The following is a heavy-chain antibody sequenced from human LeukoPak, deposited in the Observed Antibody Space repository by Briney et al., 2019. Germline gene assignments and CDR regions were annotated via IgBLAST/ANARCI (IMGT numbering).Heavy chain of an antibody. Sequence: SETLSLTCTVSGGSISSSSYYWGWIRQPPGKGLEWIASINYFGSTYYNPSLKSRVTMSVDTSNNQFSLNLRSVTAADTAVYYCARGFPDKVWGNSRPTAGYFQHWGQGTLVTVSS. D-gene: IGHD3-16*02. J-gene: IGHJ1*01. CDR1: GGSISSSSYY. CDR3: ARGFPDKVWGNSRPTAGYFQH. V-gene: IGHV4-39*01. CDR2: INYFGST.